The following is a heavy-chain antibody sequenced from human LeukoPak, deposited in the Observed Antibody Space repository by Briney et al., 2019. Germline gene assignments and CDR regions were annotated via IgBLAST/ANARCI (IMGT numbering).Heavy chain of an antibody. D-gene: IGHD1-7*01. CDR1: GGSISSSSYY. CDR2: IYYSGST. V-gene: IGHV4-39*01. J-gene: IGHJ4*02. CDR3: ARHEAGTVGAITTYFDY. Sequence: SETLSLTCTVSGGSISSSSYYWGWIRQPPGKGLEWIGSIYYSGSTYYNPSLKSRVTISVDTSKNQFSLKLSSVTAADTAVYYCARHEAGTVGAITTYFDYWGQGTLVTVSS.